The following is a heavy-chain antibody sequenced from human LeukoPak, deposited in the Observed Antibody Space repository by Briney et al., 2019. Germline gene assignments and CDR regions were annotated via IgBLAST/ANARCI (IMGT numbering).Heavy chain of an antibody. CDR2: NYPGASES. V-gene: IGHV5-51*01. Sequence: PGEFLMTCCNGSGYSFAYSWICGGRQLPGEVLEWMGLNYPGASESRYSPSFQGQVSISVDKSISTTFLQWSSLKASDTAMYYCARQYGRPYDYWGQGTLVSVSS. J-gene: IGHJ4*02. CDR1: GYSFAYSW. D-gene: IGHD3-10*01. CDR3: ARQYGRPYDY.